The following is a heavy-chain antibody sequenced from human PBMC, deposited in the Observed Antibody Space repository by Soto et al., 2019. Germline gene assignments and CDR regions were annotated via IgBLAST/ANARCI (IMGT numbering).Heavy chain of an antibody. CDR1: GFSFSNQW. CDR3: AVYDYGVSALAH. CDR2: MKLDGSEE. J-gene: IGHJ4*02. D-gene: IGHD4-17*01. V-gene: IGHV3-7*03. Sequence: EVQLVESGGGLVQPGGSLRLSCAASGFSFSNQWMSWVRQAPGKGLEWVANMKLDGSEEYYVDSVKGRFTISRDSARRSLFLQVNSLRVDDTAVYYCAVYDYGVSALAHWGQGALVTVSS.